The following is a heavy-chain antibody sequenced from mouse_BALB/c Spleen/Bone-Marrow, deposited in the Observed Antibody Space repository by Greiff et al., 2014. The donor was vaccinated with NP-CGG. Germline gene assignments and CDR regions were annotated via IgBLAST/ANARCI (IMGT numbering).Heavy chain of an antibody. CDR3: ARGYLWYFDV. J-gene: IGHJ1*01. V-gene: IGHV2-9*02. Sequence: VQLEQSGPGLVAPSQSLSITCTVSGFSLTSYGVHWVRQPPGKGLEWLGVIWAGGSTNYNSELMSRMSISKDNAKGQVFLKMNSLQTDDTAMYYCARGYLWYFDVWGAGTTVTVSA. CDR2: IWAGGST. CDR1: GFSLTSYG.